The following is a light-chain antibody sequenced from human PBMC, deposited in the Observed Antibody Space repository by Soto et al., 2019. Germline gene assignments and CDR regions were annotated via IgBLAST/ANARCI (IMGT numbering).Light chain of an antibody. CDR1: QSVSND. J-gene: IGKJ5*01. Sequence: EIVLTQSPATRSWSPGETATLSCRASQSVSNDLAWYQHKPGQAPRLLIYGASNRATGVSARISGSGSGRDFSLTINSLEPEDSAVYYCHQRTSWPSITFGQGTRLEI. CDR3: HQRTSWPSIT. V-gene: IGKV3-11*02. CDR2: GAS.